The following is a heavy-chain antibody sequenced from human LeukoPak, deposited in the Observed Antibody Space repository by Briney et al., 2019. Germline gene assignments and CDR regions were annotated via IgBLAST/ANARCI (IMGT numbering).Heavy chain of an antibody. CDR2: ISWNSGSI. J-gene: IGHJ4*02. CDR3: AKVSGHYYFDY. CDR1: GFTFDDYA. V-gene: IGHV3-9*03. D-gene: IGHD6-25*01. Sequence: PGRPLRLSCAASGFTFDDYAMHWVRQAPGKGLEWVSGISWNSGSIGYADSVKGRFTISRDNAKNSLYLQMNSLRAEDMALYYCAKVSGHYYFDYWGQGTLVTVSS.